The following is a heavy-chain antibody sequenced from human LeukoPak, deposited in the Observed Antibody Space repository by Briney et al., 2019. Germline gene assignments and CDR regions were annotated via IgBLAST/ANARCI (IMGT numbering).Heavy chain of an antibody. J-gene: IGHJ4*02. CDR2: IYYDGGNK. Sequence: TGGSLRLCCAASGFTFSSYGMHWVRQAADKGLGWMAIIYYDGGNKYYRDSVKGRFTISRDNSKNTLYLEMNSLRVEDTALYYCARDGAGGASGTFDYWGQGTLVTVSS. CDR1: GFTFSSYG. V-gene: IGHV3-33*01. CDR3: ARDGAGGASGTFDY. D-gene: IGHD1-26*01.